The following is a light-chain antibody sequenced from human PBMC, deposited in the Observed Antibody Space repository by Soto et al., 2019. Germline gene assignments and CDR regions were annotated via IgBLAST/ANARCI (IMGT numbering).Light chain of an antibody. CDR3: QQYNNWPPWT. CDR2: GAS. V-gene: IGKV3-15*01. J-gene: IGKJ1*01. Sequence: EIVMTQSPATLSVYPGERATLSLMASQTITSSLAWYQQKPGQAPRLLIYGASTRATGIPPRFSGSGSGTEFTLTINNLQPEDFAVYYCQQYNNWPPWTFGQGTKVDIK. CDR1: QTITSS.